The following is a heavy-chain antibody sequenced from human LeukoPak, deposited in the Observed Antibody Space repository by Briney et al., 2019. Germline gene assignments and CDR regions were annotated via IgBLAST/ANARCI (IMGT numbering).Heavy chain of an antibody. D-gene: IGHD5-18*01. CDR1: GFTFSDYY. Sequence: GGSLRLSCAASGFTFSDYYMSWIRQAPGKGLEWVLYISSSGSTTYYADSVKGRFTISRDNAKNSLYLQMNSLRAEDTAVYYCATSPVYSYGHPYYFDYWGQGNLVTVSS. V-gene: IGHV3-11*04. CDR2: ISSSGSTT. J-gene: IGHJ4*02. CDR3: ATSPVYSYGHPYYFDY.